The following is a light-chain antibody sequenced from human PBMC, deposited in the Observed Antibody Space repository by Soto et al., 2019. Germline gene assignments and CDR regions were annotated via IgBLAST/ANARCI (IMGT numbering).Light chain of an antibody. CDR2: DTT. CDR3: LLAYSGGRV. J-gene: IGLJ2*01. Sequence: QAVVTQEPSLTVSPGGTVTLTCGASDGPVTSNHYPYWYQQRPGQVPRTLIYDTTNRQSWPPARFSGSLVGVKAALTLSGAQPEDEADYYCLLAYSGGRVFGGGTKLTVL. V-gene: IGLV7-46*01. CDR1: DGPVTSNHY.